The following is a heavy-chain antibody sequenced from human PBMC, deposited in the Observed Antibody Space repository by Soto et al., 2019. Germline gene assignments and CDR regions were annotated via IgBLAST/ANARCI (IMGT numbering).Heavy chain of an antibody. Sequence: QVQLVQSGAEVKKPGSSVKVSCKASGGTFSSYAISWGRQAPGQGLEWMGGIIPIFGTANYAQKFQGRVTITADESMSKDYMELSSLRSEDRAVYYCARVSTVTGYSYGMDVLGQGTTVTVSS. V-gene: IGHV1-69*12. D-gene: IGHD4-17*01. CDR1: GGTFSSYA. J-gene: IGHJ6*02. CDR3: ARVSTVTGYSYGMDV. CDR2: IIPIFGTA.